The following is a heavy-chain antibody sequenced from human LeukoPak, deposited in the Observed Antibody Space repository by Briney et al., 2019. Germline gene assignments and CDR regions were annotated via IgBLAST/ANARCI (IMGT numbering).Heavy chain of an antibody. CDR2: IIPIFGTA. Sequence: SVKVSCKASGGTFSSYAISWVRQAPGQGLEWMGGIIPIFGTANYAQKFQGRVTITTDESTSTAYMELSSLRSEDTAVYYCARQSVGATISFDYWGQGTLVTVSS. CDR3: ARQSVGATISFDY. J-gene: IGHJ4*02. D-gene: IGHD1-26*01. CDR1: GGTFSSYA. V-gene: IGHV1-69*05.